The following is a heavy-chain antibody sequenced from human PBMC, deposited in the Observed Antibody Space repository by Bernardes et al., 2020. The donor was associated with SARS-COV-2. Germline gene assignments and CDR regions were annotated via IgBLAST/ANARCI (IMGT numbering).Heavy chain of an antibody. Sequence: GGSLRLPCVASGFTFSSFGMHWVRQAPGTGLEWVAVIAYDGSRQYYADSVKGRFTISRDNSKNTLFLQMNSLRGEDTAVYYCAKTPPSTVTTEPYFFDYWGQGTLVTVSS. CDR2: IAYDGSRQ. CDR1: GFTFSSFG. J-gene: IGHJ4*02. V-gene: IGHV3-30*18. D-gene: IGHD4-17*01. CDR3: AKTPPSTVTTEPYFFDY.